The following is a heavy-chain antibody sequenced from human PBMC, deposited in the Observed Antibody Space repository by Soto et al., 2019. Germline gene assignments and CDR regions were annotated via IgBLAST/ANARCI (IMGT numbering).Heavy chain of an antibody. CDR3: ARGGISYAGGMDV. J-gene: IGHJ6*02. CDR1: GGSISSGGYY. V-gene: IGHV4-31*01. Sequence: QVQLQESGPGLVKPSQTLSLTCTVSGGSISSGGYYWSWIRQHPGKGLEWLGYIYYSGSTYYNPSLKSLVTISVDTSKNQFSLKLSSVTAADTAVYYCARGGISYAGGMDVWGQGTTVTVSS. CDR2: IYYSGST. D-gene: IGHD2-15*01.